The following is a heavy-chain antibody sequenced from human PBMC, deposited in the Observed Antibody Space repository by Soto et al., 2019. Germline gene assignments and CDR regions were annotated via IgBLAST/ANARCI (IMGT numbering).Heavy chain of an antibody. CDR1: GGSISSYY. D-gene: IGHD3-9*01. Sequence: SETLSLTCTVSGGSISSYYWSWIRQPPGKGLEWIGYIYYSGSTNYNPSIKSRVTISVDTSKNQFSLKLSSVTAADTAVYYCARHGPPYYDILTGYYWTAYYYYMDVWGKGTTVTVSS. J-gene: IGHJ6*03. CDR3: ARHGPPYYDILTGYYWTAYYYYMDV. V-gene: IGHV4-59*08. CDR2: IYYSGST.